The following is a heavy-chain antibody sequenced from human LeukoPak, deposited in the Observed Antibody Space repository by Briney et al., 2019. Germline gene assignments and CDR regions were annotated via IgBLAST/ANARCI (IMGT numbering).Heavy chain of an antibody. J-gene: IGHJ5*02. CDR1: GYSFTDYY. CDR2: INPNSGGT. V-gene: IGHV1-2*02. D-gene: IGHD2-21*01. Sequence: ASVTVSFKTSGYSFTDYYMRWVRQAPGQGLEWMGWINPNSGGTSSAQKFQGRVTMTRDTSITTVYMEVSWLTSDDTAIYYCARADRLDGGPYLIGPWGQGTLVTVSS. CDR3: ARADRLDGGPYLIGP.